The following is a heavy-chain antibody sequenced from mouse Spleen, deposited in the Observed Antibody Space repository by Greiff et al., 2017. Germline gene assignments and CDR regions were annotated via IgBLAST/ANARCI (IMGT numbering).Heavy chain of an antibody. CDR3: ARRGYGNYYWYFDV. D-gene: IGHD2-1*01. CDR1: GFTFSSYA. V-gene: IGHV5-9*04. CDR2: ISSGGGNT. Sequence: EVKLMESGGGLVKLGGSLKLSCAASGFTFSSYAMSWVRQTPEKRLEWVATISSGGGNTYYPDSVKGRFTISRDNAKNTLYLQMSSLKSEDTAMYYCARRGYGNYYWYFDVWGAGTTVTVSS. J-gene: IGHJ1*01.